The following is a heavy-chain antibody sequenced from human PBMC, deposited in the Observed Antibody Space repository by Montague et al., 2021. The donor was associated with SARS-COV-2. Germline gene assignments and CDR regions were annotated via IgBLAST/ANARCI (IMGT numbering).Heavy chain of an antibody. J-gene: IGHJ4*02. CDR3: ARLGLCSNSRCHPDY. D-gene: IGHD2-2*01. CDR1: GGSMRRYY. V-gene: IGHV4-59*01. Sequence: SETLSLTRTISGGSMRRYYWTWIRQLPGKELEWIGSIYDSGGARYNPSLVSRITISIDTSRTQFSLNLRSVTAADTAVYYCARLGLCSNSRCHPDYWGQGTLVTVSS. CDR2: IYDSGGA.